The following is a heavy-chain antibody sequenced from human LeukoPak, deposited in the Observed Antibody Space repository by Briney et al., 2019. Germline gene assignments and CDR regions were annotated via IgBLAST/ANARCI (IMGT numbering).Heavy chain of an antibody. D-gene: IGHD1-26*01. CDR2: ISSSSSYI. CDR1: GFTFSSYS. CDR3: ARDRRVGATPLDY. Sequence: KAGGSLRLSCAASGFTFSSYSMNWVRQAPGKGLEWVSSISSSSSYIYYADSVKGRFTISRDNSKNTLYLQMNSLRAEDTAVYYCARDRRVGATPLDYWGQGTLVTVSS. V-gene: IGHV3-21*01. J-gene: IGHJ4*02.